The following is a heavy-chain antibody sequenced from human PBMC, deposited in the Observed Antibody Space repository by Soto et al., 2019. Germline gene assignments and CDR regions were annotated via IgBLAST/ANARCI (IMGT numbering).Heavy chain of an antibody. V-gene: IGHV3-23*01. CDR1: GFTFSSYA. CDR3: SKDPEYSRSWLSSHNWFDP. D-gene: IGHD6-13*01. CDR2: ISGSGGST. Sequence: EVQLLESGGGLVQPGGSLRLSCAASGFTFSSYAMSWVRQAPGKGLEWVSAISGSGGSTYYADSVKGRFTISRDNSKNPLDLEMDSLRGEDTGVYYCSKDPEYSRSWLSSHNWFDPWGQGTLVTVSS. J-gene: IGHJ5*02.